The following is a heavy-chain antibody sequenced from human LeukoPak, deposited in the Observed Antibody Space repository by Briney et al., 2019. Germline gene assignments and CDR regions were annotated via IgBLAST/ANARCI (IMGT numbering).Heavy chain of an antibody. CDR3: AKGFGVGEGISDYGDY. D-gene: IGHD3-3*01. V-gene: IGHV3-30*02. CDR2: IRYDGSNK. CDR1: GFTFSNYP. J-gene: IGHJ4*02. Sequence: GGSLRLSCAASGFTFSNYPMHWVRQAPGKGLEWVAFIRYDGSNKYYADSVKGRFTISRDNSKNTLYLQMNSLRAEDTAVYYCAKGFGVGEGISDYGDYWGQGTLVTVSS.